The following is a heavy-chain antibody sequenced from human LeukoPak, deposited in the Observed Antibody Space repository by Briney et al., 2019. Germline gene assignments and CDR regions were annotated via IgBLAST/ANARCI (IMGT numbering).Heavy chain of an antibody. CDR2: IKPDGSEE. CDR3: ARDKYGGTDY. J-gene: IGHJ4*02. CDR1: GFTFSTSW. V-gene: IGHV3-7*01. Sequence: GGSLRLSCAASGFTFSTSWMSWVRQAPGKGLEWVANIKPDGSEEYYVDSVKGRLTISRDNAKNSVYLQMKSLRVEDTAVYYCARDKYGGTDYWGQGTLVTVSS. D-gene: IGHD2-8*01.